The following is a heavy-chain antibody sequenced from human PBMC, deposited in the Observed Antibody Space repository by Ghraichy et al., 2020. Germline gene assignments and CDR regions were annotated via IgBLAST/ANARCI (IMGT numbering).Heavy chain of an antibody. CDR1: GYTFTGYY. CDR2: INPNSGGT. J-gene: IGHJ4*02. V-gene: IGHV1-2*02. Sequence: ASVKVSCKASGYTFTGYYMHWVRQAAGQGLEWMGWINPNSGGTNYAQKFQGRVTMTRDTSISTAYMELSRLRSDDTAVYYCAREDSSGYYYLDYWGQGTLVTVSS. CDR3: AREDSSGYYYLDY. D-gene: IGHD3-22*01.